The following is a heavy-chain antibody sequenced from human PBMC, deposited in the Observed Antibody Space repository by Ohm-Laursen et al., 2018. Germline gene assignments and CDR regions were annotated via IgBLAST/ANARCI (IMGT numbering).Heavy chain of an antibody. CDR3: ARDRASSTEGYYFDY. CDR1: GDSINNYS. V-gene: IGHV4-59*01. J-gene: IGHJ4*02. Sequence: SLTCTVSGDSINNYSWSWIRRPPGKGLEWIAYIYSSGSTNSNPSLKSRVTISIDTSRNQFSLKLSSVTAADTAVYYCARDRASSTEGYYFDYWGQGTLVTVSS. CDR2: IYSSGST. D-gene: IGHD1-1*01.